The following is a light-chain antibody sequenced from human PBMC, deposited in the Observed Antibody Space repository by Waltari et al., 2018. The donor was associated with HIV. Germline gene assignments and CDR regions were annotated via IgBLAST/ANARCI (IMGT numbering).Light chain of an antibody. CDR3: GTWDSSLSAL. J-gene: IGLJ2*01. V-gene: IGLV1-51*01. CDR2: DNN. Sequence: QSVLTQPPSVSAAPGQKVTIPCSGSSPNIGNNYVSWYQQLPGTAPKLLIYDNNNRPSGIPDRFSGSKSGTSATLGITGLQTGDEADYYCGTWDSSLSALFGGGTKLTVL. CDR1: SPNIGNNY.